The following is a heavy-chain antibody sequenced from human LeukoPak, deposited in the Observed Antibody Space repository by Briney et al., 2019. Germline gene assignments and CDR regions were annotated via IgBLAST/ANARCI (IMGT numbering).Heavy chain of an antibody. CDR3: AGDKTTGGWYEFDY. CDR1: GFTFSSYA. J-gene: IGHJ4*02. Sequence: GGSLRLSCAASGFTFSSYAMSWVRQAPGKGLEWVSGITGSGSGTYYADSVKGRFTISRDNSKNTVYLQMNSLRTEDTAIYYCAGDKTTGGWYEFDYWGQGTLLTVSS. CDR2: ITGSGSGT. D-gene: IGHD6-19*01. V-gene: IGHV3-23*01.